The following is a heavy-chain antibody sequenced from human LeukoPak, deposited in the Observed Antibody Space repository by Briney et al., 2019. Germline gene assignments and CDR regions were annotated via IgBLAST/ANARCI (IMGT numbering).Heavy chain of an antibody. D-gene: IGHD3-22*01. CDR3: ARPYYYDSRIDL. CDR1: GGSISSGDYY. V-gene: IGHV4-30-4*01. CDR2: MYYSGST. Sequence: PSQTLSLTRTVSGGSISSGDYYWSRIRQPPGKGLEWIAYMYYSGSTYYNPSLKSRVTMSADTSKNQLSLKLSSVTAADTAVYYCARPYYYDSRIDLWGQGILVTVSS. J-gene: IGHJ5*02.